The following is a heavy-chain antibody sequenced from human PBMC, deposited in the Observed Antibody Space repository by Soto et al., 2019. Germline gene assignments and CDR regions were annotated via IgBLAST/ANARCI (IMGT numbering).Heavy chain of an antibody. V-gene: IGHV4-4*07. D-gene: IGHD2-21*02. Sequence: QVQLQESGPGLVKPSETLSLTCTVSGGSISSDSWSWSRQPAAKGLEWIGRVYIRGSTNYNPSLKSRVTMSVDTSKNQFSLRLSSVAAADTAVYYCASDEGGDSLEDYWGQGTLVTVSS. J-gene: IGHJ4*02. CDR1: GGSISSDS. CDR3: ASDEGGDSLEDY. CDR2: VYIRGST.